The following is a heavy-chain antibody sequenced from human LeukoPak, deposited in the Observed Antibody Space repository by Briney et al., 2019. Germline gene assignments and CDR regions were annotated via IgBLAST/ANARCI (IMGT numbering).Heavy chain of an antibody. CDR3: ARHPSGWYDS. D-gene: IGHD2-15*01. Sequence: PSETLSLTCTVSGGSISSSSSYWGWIRQPPGKGLEWIGSIYHSVSTYYNPSLKSRVTISVDTSKDQFSLRLSSVTAADTAVYYCARHPSGWYDSWGQGTLVTVSS. V-gene: IGHV4-39*01. CDR1: GGSISSSSSY. J-gene: IGHJ5*02. CDR2: IYHSVST.